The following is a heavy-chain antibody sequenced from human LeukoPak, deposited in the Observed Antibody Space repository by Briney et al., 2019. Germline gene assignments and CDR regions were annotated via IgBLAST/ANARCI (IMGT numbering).Heavy chain of an antibody. D-gene: IGHD6-19*01. Sequence: PGGSLRPSCAVSGFSFSSYWMHWVRQAPGKGLVWVSRISTDGSSTTYADSVRGRFTISRDNPKNTLYLQMDSLRAEDTAVYYCARPSSGWYGSWGQGTLVTVSS. J-gene: IGHJ4*02. CDR1: GFSFSSYW. CDR3: ARPSSGWYGS. CDR2: ISTDGSST. V-gene: IGHV3-74*01.